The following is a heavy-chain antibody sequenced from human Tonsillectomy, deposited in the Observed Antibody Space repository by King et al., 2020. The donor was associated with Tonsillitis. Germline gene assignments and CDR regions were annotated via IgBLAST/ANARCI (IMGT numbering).Heavy chain of an antibody. D-gene: IGHD4-23*01. V-gene: IGHV4-59*01. Sequence: QLQESGPGLVKPSETLSLTCTVSGGSISSYHWSWIRQPPGKGLEWIGYIFDNGNTNYNPSLKSRVTMSVDTSKNQFSLRLRSVTAADTAVYYCARGPIGGNLLFHVWGQGTMVTVSS. J-gene: IGHJ3*01. CDR1: GGSISSYH. CDR3: ARGPIGGNLLFHV. CDR2: IFDNGNT.